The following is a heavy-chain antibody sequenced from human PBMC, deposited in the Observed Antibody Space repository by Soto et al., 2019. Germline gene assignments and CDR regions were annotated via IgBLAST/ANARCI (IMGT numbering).Heavy chain of an antibody. CDR3: DKKGYYQAGTINSSGS. Sequence: PSETLSLTCAVSCYSITSDYYWGWIRQPPGKGLEWIGSIYSGSTYYKPSLKSRVTISVDTSKNQFSLRLTSVTAADTVMYYCDKKGYYQAGTINSSGSWGQGTLVTGS. D-gene: IGHD3-10*01. V-gene: IGHV4-38-2*01. CDR2: IYSGST. CDR1: CYSITSDYY. J-gene: IGHJ5*02.